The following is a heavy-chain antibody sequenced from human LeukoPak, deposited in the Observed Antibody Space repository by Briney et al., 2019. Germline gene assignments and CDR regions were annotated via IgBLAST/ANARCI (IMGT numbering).Heavy chain of an antibody. Sequence: QPGGSLRLSCAASGFTFSSYGMSWVRQAPGKGLEWVSAISGSGGSTYYADSVKGRFTISRDNSKNTLYLQMNSLRAEDTAVYYCAKADRWGAVEMAPELHFDYWGQGTLVTVSS. V-gene: IGHV3-23*01. D-gene: IGHD5-24*01. CDR2: ISGSGGST. J-gene: IGHJ4*02. CDR3: AKADRWGAVEMAPELHFDY. CDR1: GFTFSSYG.